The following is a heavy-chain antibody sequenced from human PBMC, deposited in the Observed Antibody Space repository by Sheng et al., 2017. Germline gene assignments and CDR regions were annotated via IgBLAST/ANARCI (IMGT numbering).Heavy chain of an antibody. CDR2: MSYDGSET. Sequence: QVQLVESGGGVVQPGRSLRLSCATSGFAFSTYAMHWVRQAPGKGLAWVAAMSYDGSETYYVDSVKGRFTISRDNSKNTLYLQMNSLRTEDTAVYYCAGSYYGSGRDYYWGQGTLVTVSS. J-gene: IGHJ4*02. CDR1: GFAFSTYA. V-gene: IGHV3-30-3*01. CDR3: AGSYYGSGRDYY. D-gene: IGHD3-10*01.